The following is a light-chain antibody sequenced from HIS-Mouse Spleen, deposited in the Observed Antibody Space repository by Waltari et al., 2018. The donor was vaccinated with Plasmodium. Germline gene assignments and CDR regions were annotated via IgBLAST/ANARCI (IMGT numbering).Light chain of an antibody. CDR3: YSTDSSGNHRV. Sequence: SYELTQPPSVSVYPGQTARITCSGDALPKKSAYWYQQKSGQAHVLVIYEDSKRPSGIPERFSGSSSGTMATLTISGAQVEDEADYYCYSTDSSGNHRVFGGGTKLTVL. V-gene: IGLV3-10*01. J-gene: IGLJ3*02. CDR2: EDS. CDR1: ALPKKS.